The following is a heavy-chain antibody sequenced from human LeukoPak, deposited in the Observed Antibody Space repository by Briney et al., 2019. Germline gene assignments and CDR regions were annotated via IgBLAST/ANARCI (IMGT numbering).Heavy chain of an antibody. Sequence: SETLSLTCAVYGGSFSGYYWSWIRQPPGKGLEWIGEINHSGSTNYNPSLKSRVTISVDTSKNQCSLKLGSVPAADTAVYYCARAFFDPWGQGTLVTVSS. CDR1: GGSFSGYY. CDR3: ARAFFDP. CDR2: INHSGST. J-gene: IGHJ5*02. V-gene: IGHV4-34*01.